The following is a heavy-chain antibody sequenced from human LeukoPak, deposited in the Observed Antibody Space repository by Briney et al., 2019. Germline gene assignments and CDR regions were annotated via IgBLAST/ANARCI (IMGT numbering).Heavy chain of an antibody. CDR1: GGSISSSSYY. CDR2: IYYSGST. D-gene: IGHD4-11*01. CDR3: ARHFVSDSNYYYYYGMDV. Sequence: SETLSLTCTVSGGSISSSSYYWGWIRQPPGKGLEWIGSIYYSGSTYYNPSLKSRVTISVDTSKNQFSLKLSSVTAADTAVYYCARHFVSDSNYYYYYGMDVWGQGTTVTVSS. J-gene: IGHJ6*02. V-gene: IGHV4-39*01.